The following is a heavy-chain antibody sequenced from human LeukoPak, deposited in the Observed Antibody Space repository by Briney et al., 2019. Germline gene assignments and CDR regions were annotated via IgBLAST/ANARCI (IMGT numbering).Heavy chain of an antibody. CDR1: GGSITTGDNC. J-gene: IGHJ5*02. D-gene: IGHD3-10*01. Sequence: SETLSLTCTVSGGSITTGDNCWSWIRQSPGKGLEWIGYIYHTGSTRYNPSLRRRLTISVDVSKNQFSLKLNSVTAADTAVYFCAREGYYGSGRAVDAWGLGTLVTVSS. CDR3: AREGYYGSGRAVDA. CDR2: IYHTGST. V-gene: IGHV4-30-4*01.